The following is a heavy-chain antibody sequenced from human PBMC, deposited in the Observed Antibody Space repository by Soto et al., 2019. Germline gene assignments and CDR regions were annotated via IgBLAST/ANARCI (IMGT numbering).Heavy chain of an antibody. J-gene: IGHJ4*02. CDR1: GGSISSGGYY. D-gene: IGHD2-15*01. V-gene: IGHV4-31*03. CDR2: IYYSGST. CDR3: ARYCSGGSCVY. Sequence: SQTLSLTCTVSGGSISSGGYYCSWIRQHPGKGLEWIGYIYYSGSTYYNPSLKSRVTISVDTSKNQFSLKLSSVTAADTAVYYCARYCSGGSCVYWGQGTLVTVSS.